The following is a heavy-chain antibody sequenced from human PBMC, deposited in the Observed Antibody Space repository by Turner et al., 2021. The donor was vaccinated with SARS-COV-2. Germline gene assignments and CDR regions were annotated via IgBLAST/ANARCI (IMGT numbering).Heavy chain of an antibody. CDR1: GFTVSSNY. Sequence: EVQLVESGGGLVQPGGSLRLSCAASGFTVSSNYMNWVRQAPGKGLDWVSLIYSGGSTYYADSVKGRFTISRHNSNNTLYLQMNSLRAEDTAVYYCARDLVYRCMDVWGQGTTVTVSS. D-gene: IGHD5-18*01. J-gene: IGHJ6*02. V-gene: IGHV3-53*04. CDR3: ARDLVYRCMDV. CDR2: IYSGGST.